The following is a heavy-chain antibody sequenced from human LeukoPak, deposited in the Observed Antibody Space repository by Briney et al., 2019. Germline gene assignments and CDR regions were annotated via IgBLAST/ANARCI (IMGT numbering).Heavy chain of an antibody. CDR3: VRENRYCSGGSCYSAASDDAFDI. J-gene: IGHJ3*02. CDR2: ISIYNGKT. D-gene: IGHD2-15*01. Sequence: GESLKISCKASGYTFSNYGISWVRQAPGQGLEWVGWISIYNGKTNYAQKFQGRVSMTTDTSTSTAYMELRSLRSDDTAVYYCVRENRYCSGGSCYSAASDDAFDIWGQGTMVTVSS. V-gene: IGHV1-18*01. CDR1: GYTFSNYG.